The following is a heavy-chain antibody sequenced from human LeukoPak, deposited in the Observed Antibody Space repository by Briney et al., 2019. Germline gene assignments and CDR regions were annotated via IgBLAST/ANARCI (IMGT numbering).Heavy chain of an antibody. CDR3: ARDMSDYYGSGSYWGY. Sequence: GGSLGLSCAASGFTFDDYGMSWVRQAPGKGLEWVSGINWNGGSTGYADSVKGRFTISRDNAKNSLYLQMNSLRAEDTALYYCARDMSDYYGSGSYWGYWGQGTLVTVSS. CDR2: INWNGGST. D-gene: IGHD3-10*01. J-gene: IGHJ4*02. CDR1: GFTFDDYG. V-gene: IGHV3-20*04.